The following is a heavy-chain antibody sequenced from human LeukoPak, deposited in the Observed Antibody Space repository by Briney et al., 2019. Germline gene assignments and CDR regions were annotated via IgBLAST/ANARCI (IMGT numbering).Heavy chain of an antibody. CDR2: MNIDGSEK. Sequence: GGSLRLSCAASGFTFSSYWMGWVRQAPGKRLEWVANMNIDGSEKYYADSAKGRFTISRDNARNSVYLQMNSLRVEGTAVYYCARDPVEWELLLDYWGQGTLVTVSS. CDR1: GFTFSSYW. J-gene: IGHJ4*02. CDR3: ARDPVEWELLLDY. D-gene: IGHD1-26*01. V-gene: IGHV3-7*01.